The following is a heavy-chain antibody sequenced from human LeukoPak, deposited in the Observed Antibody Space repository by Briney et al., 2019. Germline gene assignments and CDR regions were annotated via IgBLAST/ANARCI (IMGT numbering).Heavy chain of an antibody. Sequence: LSLTCTVSGYSITAYYWSWVRQAPGKGLEWVSYISSSGSTIYYADSVKGRFTISRDNAKNSLYLQMNGLRAEDTAVYYCARDYGGSSPFDYWGKGTLVTVSS. CDR2: ISSSGSTI. J-gene: IGHJ4*02. CDR1: GYSITAYY. CDR3: ARDYGGSSPFDY. D-gene: IGHD4-23*01. V-gene: IGHV3-11*04.